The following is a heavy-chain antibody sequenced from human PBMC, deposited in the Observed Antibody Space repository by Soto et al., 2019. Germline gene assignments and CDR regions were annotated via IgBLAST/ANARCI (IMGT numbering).Heavy chain of an antibody. D-gene: IGHD4-17*01. CDR3: ARGGFYGDYVAFDI. CDR1: GYTFTSYA. J-gene: IGHJ3*02. Sequence: GASVKVSCKASGYTFTSYAMHWVRQAPGQRLEWMGWINAGNGNTKYSQKFQGRVTITRDTSASTAYMELSSLRSEDTAVYYCARGGFYGDYVAFDIWGQGTMVTVSS. CDR2: INAGNGNT. V-gene: IGHV1-3*01.